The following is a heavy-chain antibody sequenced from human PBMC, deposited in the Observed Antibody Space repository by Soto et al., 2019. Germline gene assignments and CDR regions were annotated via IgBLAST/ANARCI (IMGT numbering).Heavy chain of an antibody. Sequence: LRLSCAASGFTFDNYVMTWVRQAPGKGLEWVAGISGNGARAYYGDSVKGRFIVSRDNSKNTQYLQMNSLRVEDTALYYCAKRFDDSSTWSFDHWGLGTLVTVSS. V-gene: IGHV3-23*01. CDR3: AKRFDDSSTWSFDH. CDR1: GFTFDNYV. D-gene: IGHD6-6*01. CDR2: ISGNGARA. J-gene: IGHJ4*02.